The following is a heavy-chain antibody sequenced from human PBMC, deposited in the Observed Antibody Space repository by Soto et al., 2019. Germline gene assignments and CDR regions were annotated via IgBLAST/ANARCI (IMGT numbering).Heavy chain of an antibody. Sequence: SETLSFTCTVSGGSISSSSYYWGWIRQPPGKGLEWIGSIYYSGSAYYNPSLKTRVTISVDKSKSQFSLKLNSVTAADTAVYFCARLEGLATISYYFDFWGPGALVTVSS. CDR1: GGSISSSSYY. D-gene: IGHD3-9*01. CDR2: IYYSGSA. V-gene: IGHV4-39*01. CDR3: ARLEGLATISYYFDF. J-gene: IGHJ4*02.